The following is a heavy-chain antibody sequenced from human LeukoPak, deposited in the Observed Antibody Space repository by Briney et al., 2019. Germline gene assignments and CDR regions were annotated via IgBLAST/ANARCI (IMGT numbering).Heavy chain of an antibody. Sequence: SETLSLTCAVFGGSFSDYYWSWIRQPPGKGLEWIGEINHSGITNYNPSLKSRVTISADTSKNQFSLKLSSVTAADTSVYYCASDTVAGAGWGQGTLVTVSS. CDR1: GGSFSDYY. D-gene: IGHD6-19*01. V-gene: IGHV4-34*01. J-gene: IGHJ4*02. CDR2: INHSGIT. CDR3: ASDTVAGAG.